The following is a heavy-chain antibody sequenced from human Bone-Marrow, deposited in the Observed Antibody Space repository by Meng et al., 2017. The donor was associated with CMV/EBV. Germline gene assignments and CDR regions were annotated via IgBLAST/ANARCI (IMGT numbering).Heavy chain of an antibody. CDR2: ISGSGDST. J-gene: IGHJ4*02. CDR1: GFTFSNCA. D-gene: IGHD3-3*01. CDR3: AKEWDFWSGYPQNYFAY. Sequence: GESLKISCAASGFTFSNCAMSWVRQAPGKGLEWVPSISGSGDSTYYADAVKGLFTISRDNPKNTLYLQMNSLRGEDAAVYYCAKEWDFWSGYPQNYFAYWGQGTLVPVYS. V-gene: IGHV3-23*01.